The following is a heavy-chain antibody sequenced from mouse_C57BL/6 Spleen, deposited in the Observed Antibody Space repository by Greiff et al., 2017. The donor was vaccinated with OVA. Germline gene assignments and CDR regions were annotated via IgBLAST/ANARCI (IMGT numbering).Heavy chain of an antibody. CDR1: GYTFTDYY. Sequence: VQLQQSGPVLVKPGASVKMSCKASGYTFTDYYMNWVKQSHGKSLEWIGVINPYNGGTSYNQKFKGKATLTVDKSSSTAYMELNSLTSEDSAVYYCARRRDDGQVLDYWGQGTTLTVSS. CDR3: ARRRDDGQVLDY. D-gene: IGHD2-3*01. V-gene: IGHV1-19*01. CDR2: INPYNGGT. J-gene: IGHJ2*01.